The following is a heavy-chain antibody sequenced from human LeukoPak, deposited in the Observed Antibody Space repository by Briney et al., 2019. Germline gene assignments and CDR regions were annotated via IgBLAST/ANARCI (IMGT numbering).Heavy chain of an antibody. J-gene: IGHJ4*02. Sequence: PGGSLRLSCAASGFTFSSYSMNWVRQAPGKGLEWVSSISSSSSYIYCADSVKGRFTISRDNAKNSLYLQMNSLRAEDTAVYYCASYKAGARASADYWGQGTLVTVSS. CDR3: ASYKAGARASADY. CDR1: GFTFSSYS. CDR2: ISSSSSYI. D-gene: IGHD1-26*01. V-gene: IGHV3-21*01.